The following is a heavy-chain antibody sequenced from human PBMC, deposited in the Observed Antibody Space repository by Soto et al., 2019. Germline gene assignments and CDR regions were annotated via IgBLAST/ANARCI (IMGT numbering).Heavy chain of an antibody. CDR1: GFTFSSYG. V-gene: IGHV3-30*18. J-gene: IGHJ6*02. CDR2: ISYDGSNK. D-gene: IGHD6-6*01. Sequence: PGGSLRLSCAASGFTFSSYGMHWVRQAPGKGLEWVAVISYDGSNKYYADSVKGRFTIYRDNSKNTLYLQMNSLRAEDTAVYYCAKGEGQLGCDYYRMDVCRQGTRFTVSS. CDR3: AKGEGQLGCDYYRMDV.